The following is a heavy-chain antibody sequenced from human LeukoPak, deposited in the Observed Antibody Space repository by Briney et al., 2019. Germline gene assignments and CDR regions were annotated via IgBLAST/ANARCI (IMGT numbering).Heavy chain of an antibody. D-gene: IGHD3-3*01. CDR3: ARDSYYDFWSGYYPDDY. J-gene: IGHJ4*02. V-gene: IGHV3-21*01. CDR1: GFTLSSYS. Sequence: SGGPLRLSCAASGFTLSSYSMNWVRQAPGKGLEWVSSISSSSYIYYADSVKGRFTISRDNAKNSLYLQMNSLRAEDTAVYYCARDSYYDFWSGYYPDDYWGQGTLVTVSS. CDR2: ISSSSYI.